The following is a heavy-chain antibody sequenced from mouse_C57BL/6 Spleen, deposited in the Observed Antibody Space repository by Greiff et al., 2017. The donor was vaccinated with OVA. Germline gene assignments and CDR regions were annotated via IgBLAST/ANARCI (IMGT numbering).Heavy chain of an antibody. CDR1: GYTFTSYW. D-gene: IGHD3-3*01. V-gene: IGHV1-50*01. J-gene: IGHJ4*01. Sequence: QVQLQQPGAELVKPGASVKLSCKASGYTFTSYWMQWVKQRPGQGLEWIGEIDPSDSYTNYNQKFKGKATLTVDTSSSTAYMQLSSLTSEDSAVYYCARTPGRDYAMDYWGQGTSVTVSS. CDR2: IDPSDSYT. CDR3: ARTPGRDYAMDY.